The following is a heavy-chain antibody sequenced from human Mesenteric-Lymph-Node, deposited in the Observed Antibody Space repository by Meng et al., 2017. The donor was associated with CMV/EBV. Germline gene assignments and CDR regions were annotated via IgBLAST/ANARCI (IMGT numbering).Heavy chain of an antibody. V-gene: IGHV1-3*04. J-gene: IGHJ4*02. D-gene: IGHD3-16*01. CDR1: GYTFSSYA. CDR2: INIVEDKT. CDR3: ARTNNWGFDY. Sequence: QVQLVQSGAEVKKPGDSVKGSCKASGYTFSSYAMQWVRQAPGQRLEWMGWINIVEDKTKTSQNFQGRVTLTRDTSANTAYMELSSLRSDDTAVYYCARTNNWGFDYWGQGTLVTVSS.